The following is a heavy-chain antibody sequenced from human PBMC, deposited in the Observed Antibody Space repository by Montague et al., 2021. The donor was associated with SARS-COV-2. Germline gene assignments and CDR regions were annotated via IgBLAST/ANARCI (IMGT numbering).Heavy chain of an antibody. V-gene: IGHV1-2*02. D-gene: IGHD3-22*01. CDR3: ARDLVVSHAMDV. CDR2: INPNRGGT. CDR1: GYTFSAYY. Sequence: SVKVSCKASGYTFSAYYIHWLRQAPGQGLEYMGWINPNRGGTNFAQRFHGRVTLTRDTSIGTVHMELTRLTSDDTAVYYCARDLVVSHAMDVWGQGTTVTVSS. J-gene: IGHJ6*02.